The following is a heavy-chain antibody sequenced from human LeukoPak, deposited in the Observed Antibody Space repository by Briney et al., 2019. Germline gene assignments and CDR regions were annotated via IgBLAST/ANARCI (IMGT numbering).Heavy chain of an antibody. CDR2: IYPGDSDI. V-gene: IGHV5-51*01. J-gene: IGHJ4*02. CDR3: ARQTYSNSAVVY. CDR1: GYSFTTYW. Sequence: GESPKISCKASGYSFTTYWIAWVRQMPGKGLEWMGIIYPGDSDIRYSPSFQGQVTISADKSISTAYLQLSNLKASDTAMYYCARQTYSNSAVVYWGQGTLVTVSS. D-gene: IGHD6-6*01.